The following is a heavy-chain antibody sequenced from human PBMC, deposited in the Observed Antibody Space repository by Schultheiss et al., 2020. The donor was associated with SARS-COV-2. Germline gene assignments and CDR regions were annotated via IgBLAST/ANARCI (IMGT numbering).Heavy chain of an antibody. CDR3: ARDLPCSSTSCYSRSYYMDV. Sequence: GGSLRLSCAASGFTFSSHAMHWVRQAPGKGLEWVAVISYDGSNKYYADSVEGRFTISRDNSKNTLYLQMNSLRAEDTAVYYCARDLPCSSTSCYSRSYYMDVWGKGTTVTVS. CDR1: GFTFSSHA. D-gene: IGHD2-2*01. V-gene: IGHV3-30*07. J-gene: IGHJ6*03. CDR2: ISYDGSNK.